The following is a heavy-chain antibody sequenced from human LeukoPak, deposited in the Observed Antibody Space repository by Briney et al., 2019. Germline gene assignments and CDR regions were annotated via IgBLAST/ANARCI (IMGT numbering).Heavy chain of an antibody. Sequence: SETLSLTCTVSGDSISSGSYYWSWIRQPAGKGLEWIGRIYSSGNTNYNPSLESRVTISVDTSTNQISLKMRSVTAADTAVYYCARETYYYDSSLGYWGQGTLVTVSS. D-gene: IGHD3-22*01. CDR3: ARETYYYDSSLGY. J-gene: IGHJ4*02. CDR2: IYSSGNT. V-gene: IGHV4-61*02. CDR1: GDSISSGSYY.